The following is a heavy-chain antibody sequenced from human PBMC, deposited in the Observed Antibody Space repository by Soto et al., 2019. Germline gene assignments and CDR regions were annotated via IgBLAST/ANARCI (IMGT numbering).Heavy chain of an antibody. D-gene: IGHD2-2*01. CDR1: GFTFSSYE. V-gene: IGHV3-48*03. CDR3: ARGASYARGYFDY. CDR2: ISSSGSTI. J-gene: IGHJ4*02. Sequence: EVQLVESGGGLVQPGGSLRLSCAASGFTFSSYEMNWVRQAPGKGLEWVSYISSSGSTIYYADSVKGRFTISRDNAKNSLYLQMNSLRAEDTAVYDCARGASYARGYFDYWGQGTLVTVSS.